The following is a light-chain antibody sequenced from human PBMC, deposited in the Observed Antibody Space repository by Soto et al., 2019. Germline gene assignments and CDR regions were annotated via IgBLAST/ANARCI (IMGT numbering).Light chain of an antibody. J-gene: IGKJ4*01. V-gene: IGKV3-20*01. CDR3: QQYGTAPLS. CDR2: GAS. CDR1: QSVRSNS. Sequence: EIVLTQSTRTLSLSPGESATLSCTASQSVRSNSLAWYQQKPGQAPRHLLFGASGRATGTPPRFSGRGSGTDSTPTISRLEPEDVAVYYCQQYGTAPLSFGGGNKVDI.